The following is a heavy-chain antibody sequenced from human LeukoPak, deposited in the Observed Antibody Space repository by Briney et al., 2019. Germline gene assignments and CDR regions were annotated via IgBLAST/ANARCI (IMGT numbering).Heavy chain of an antibody. Sequence: SETLSLTCTVTGDSMGTYYWSFIRQPAGKGLEWIGRIHTSGTTWYNPSLKSRVTISVDTSKNQFSLKLSSVTAADTAVYYCASASELLWFGELSSDAFDIWGQGTMVTVSS. D-gene: IGHD3-10*01. CDR2: IHTSGTT. J-gene: IGHJ3*02. CDR1: GDSMGTYY. CDR3: ASASELLWFGELSSDAFDI. V-gene: IGHV4-4*07.